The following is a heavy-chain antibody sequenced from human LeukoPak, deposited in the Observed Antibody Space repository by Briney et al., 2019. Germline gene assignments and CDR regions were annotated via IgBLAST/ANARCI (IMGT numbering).Heavy chain of an antibody. V-gene: IGHV3-23*01. CDR2: ISGSGGSA. D-gene: IGHD6-19*01. Sequence: PGGSQRLSCAASGFTFSSYAMSWVRQAPGKGLEWVSAISGSGGSAYYADSVKGRFTISRDNSKNTLYLQMNSLRAEDTAVYYCAKLYSSGWSSFDYWGQGTLVTVSS. CDR1: GFTFSSYA. J-gene: IGHJ4*02. CDR3: AKLYSSGWSSFDY.